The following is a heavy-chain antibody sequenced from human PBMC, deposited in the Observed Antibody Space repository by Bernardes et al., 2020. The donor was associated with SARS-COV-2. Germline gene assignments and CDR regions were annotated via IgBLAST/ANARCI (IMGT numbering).Heavy chain of an antibody. Sequence: SETLSLTCTVSHGSVSSTSYYWSWIRQPPGKGLEWIGYIYYGGGTNYNPSLKSRVTISVDTSKNQFSLRLTSVTAADTAVYYCARTGYCNSTSCFSCGFCGMDVWGQGTTVTVSS. V-gene: IGHV4-61*01. CDR2: IYYGGGT. D-gene: IGHD2-2*01. CDR1: HGSVSSTSYY. CDR3: ARTGYCNSTSCFSCGFCGMDV. J-gene: IGHJ6*02.